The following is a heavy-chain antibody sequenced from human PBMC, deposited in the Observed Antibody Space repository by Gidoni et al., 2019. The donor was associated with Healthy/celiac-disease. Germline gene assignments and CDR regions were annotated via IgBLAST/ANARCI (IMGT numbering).Heavy chain of an antibody. CDR1: GGSISSSSYY. CDR2: IYYRGST. Sequence: QLQLQESGPGLVKPSETLSLTCTVSGGSISSSSYYWGWIRQPPGKGLEWIGSIYYRGSTYYNPSLKSRVTISVDTSKNQFSLKRSSVTAADTAVYYCARQGAVAGNWGQGTLVTVSS. J-gene: IGHJ4*02. CDR3: ARQGAVAGN. V-gene: IGHV4-39*01. D-gene: IGHD6-19*01.